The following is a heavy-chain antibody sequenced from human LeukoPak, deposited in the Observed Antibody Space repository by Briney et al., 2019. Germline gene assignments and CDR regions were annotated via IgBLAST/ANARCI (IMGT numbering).Heavy chain of an antibody. J-gene: IGHJ4*02. CDR3: AKGTTVVKLPGFDY. CDR2: VNWNGGST. CDR1: GFTFDDYG. V-gene: IGHV3-20*04. Sequence: RSGGSLSLSCAASGFTFDDYGMSWVRQAPGKGLEWISGVNWNGGSTGYADSVKGRFTISRDNAKNSLYLQMNSLRAEDTAVYYCAKGTTVVKLPGFDYWGQGTLVTVSS. D-gene: IGHD4-23*01.